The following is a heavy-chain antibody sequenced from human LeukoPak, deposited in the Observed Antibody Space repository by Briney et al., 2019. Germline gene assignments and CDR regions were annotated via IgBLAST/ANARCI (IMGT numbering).Heavy chain of an antibody. V-gene: IGHV4-4*07. Sequence: SETLSLTCLLPGGSIGPYYWSWIRQAAGKGPEWIGRIYTTGTADYNPSLKGRVSLSVDTSMNQFSLKVTSVTAADTAVYYCARDHSSSSWMDAFEIWGPGTKVIVSS. CDR2: IYTTGTA. J-gene: IGHJ3*02. D-gene: IGHD6-6*01. CDR1: GGSIGPYY. CDR3: ARDHSSSSWMDAFEI.